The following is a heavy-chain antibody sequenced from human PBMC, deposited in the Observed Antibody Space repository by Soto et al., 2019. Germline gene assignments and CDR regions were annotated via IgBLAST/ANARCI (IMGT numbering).Heavy chain of an antibody. J-gene: IGHJ3*01. CDR3: RWLINGASDVSDF. Sequence: QVQLVQSGAEVKKPGSSVKVSCKASGATFSSYTISWVRQAPGQGLEWMGRIIPILGITNYAQKFQGRVTIIADKSTSTVHMELSSLGSEDTAMYYSRWLINGASDVSDFWGQGTMVTVSS. V-gene: IGHV1-69*02. CDR2: IIPILGIT. D-gene: IGHD4-17*01. CDR1: GATFSSYT.